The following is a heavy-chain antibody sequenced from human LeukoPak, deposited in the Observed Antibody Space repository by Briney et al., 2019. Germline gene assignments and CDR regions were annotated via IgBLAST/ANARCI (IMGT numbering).Heavy chain of an antibody. J-gene: IGHJ4*02. CDR2: INPNSGGT. V-gene: IGHV1-2*02. Sequence: AASVKVSCKASGYTFTGYYMHWVRQAPGQGLEWMGWINPNSGGTNYAQKFQGRVTMTRDTSISTAYMELSRLRSDDTAAYYCARGPFIGYYDSSGYDDYWGQGTLVTVSS. D-gene: IGHD3-22*01. CDR1: GYTFTGYY. CDR3: ARGPFIGYYDSSGYDDY.